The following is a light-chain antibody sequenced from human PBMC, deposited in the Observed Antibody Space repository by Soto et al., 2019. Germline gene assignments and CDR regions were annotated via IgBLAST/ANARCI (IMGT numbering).Light chain of an antibody. Sequence: EIVLTQSPGTLSLSPGERATLSCRASQSGSSSYLAWYQQKHGQAPRLLIYGASSRATGIPDRFSGSGSGTDFTLTTSRLEPEDFPVYYCQQYGSSPWTFGQGTKVEIK. V-gene: IGKV3-20*01. CDR3: QQYGSSPWT. CDR1: QSGSSSY. CDR2: GAS. J-gene: IGKJ1*01.